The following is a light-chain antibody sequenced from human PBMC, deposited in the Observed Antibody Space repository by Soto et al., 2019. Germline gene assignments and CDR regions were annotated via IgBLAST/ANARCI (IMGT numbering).Light chain of an antibody. CDR2: LNSDGSH. CDR1: SGHSSYA. V-gene: IGLV4-69*01. J-gene: IGLJ2*01. Sequence: QLVLTQSPSASASLGASVKLTCTMSSGHSSYAIAWHQQQPQKGPRYLMNLNSDGSHTKGDGIPARFSGSSSGAERYLTISSLQSEDEADYYCQTWGTGIVVFGGGTKLTVL. CDR3: QTWGTGIVV.